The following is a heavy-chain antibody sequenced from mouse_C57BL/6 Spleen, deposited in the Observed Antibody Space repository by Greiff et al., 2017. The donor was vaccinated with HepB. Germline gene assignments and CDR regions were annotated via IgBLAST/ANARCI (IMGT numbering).Heavy chain of an antibody. CDR1: GYAFSSYW. CDR2: IYPGAGDT. D-gene: IGHD1-1*01. J-gene: IGHJ3*01. V-gene: IGHV1-80*01. Sequence: VKLQQSGAELVKPGASVKISCKASGYAFSSYWMNWVKQRPGKGLEWIGQIYPGAGDTNYNGKFKGKATLTADKSSSTAYMQLSSLTSEDSAVDVCSSKGEYYGSSPWFAYWGQGTLVTVAA. CDR3: SSKGEYYGSSPWFAY.